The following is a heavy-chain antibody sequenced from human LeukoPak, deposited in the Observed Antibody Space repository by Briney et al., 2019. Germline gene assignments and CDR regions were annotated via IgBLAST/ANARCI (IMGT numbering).Heavy chain of an antibody. Sequence: SETLSLTCTVSGYSISTGYYWDWIRQPPGKGLEWIGTFYHGGSTYYNPSLKSRVTISVDTSKNQFSLKLSSVTAADTAVYYCARGIPNITMVRGVTAMDVWGKGTTVTVSS. D-gene: IGHD3-10*01. CDR2: FYHGGST. CDR3: ARGIPNITMVRGVTAMDV. J-gene: IGHJ6*03. V-gene: IGHV4-38-2*02. CDR1: GYSISTGYY.